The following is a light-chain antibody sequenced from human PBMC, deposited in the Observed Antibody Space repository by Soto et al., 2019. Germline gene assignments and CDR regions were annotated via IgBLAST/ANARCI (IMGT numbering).Light chain of an antibody. Sequence: DIQMTQSPSTLSASVGDRVTITCRASQSISSWLAWYQRKPGKAPKLLIYKASSLESGVPSRFSGSGSGTEFTLTISSLQPDDFATYYCQQYNSYWTFGQGTKVDI. CDR2: KAS. J-gene: IGKJ1*01. CDR1: QSISSW. V-gene: IGKV1-5*03. CDR3: QQYNSYWT.